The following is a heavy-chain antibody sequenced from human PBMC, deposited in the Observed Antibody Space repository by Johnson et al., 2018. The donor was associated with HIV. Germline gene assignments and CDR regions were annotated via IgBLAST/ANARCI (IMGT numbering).Heavy chain of an antibody. CDR2: IQYDGSNK. V-gene: IGHV3-30*03. J-gene: IGHJ3*02. CDR3: ARGGKAALDI. Sequence: QVQLVESGGGVVQPGRSLRLSCAASGFTFSSYGMHWVRQAPGKGLEWVAVIQYDGSNKYYADSVKGRFTISRDNSKNTLYLQMNGLRAEDKAVYYRARGGKAALDIWGQGTMVTVSS. CDR1: GFTFSSYG.